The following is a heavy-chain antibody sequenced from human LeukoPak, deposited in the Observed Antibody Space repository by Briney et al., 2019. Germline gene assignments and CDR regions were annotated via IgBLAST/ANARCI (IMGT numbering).Heavy chain of an antibody. CDR3: ADPRNDY. CDR1: GFTFSNAW. V-gene: IGHV3-23*01. CDR2: ISGSGGST. J-gene: IGHJ4*02. Sequence: GGSLRLSCVVSGFTFSNAWMSWVRQAPGKGLEWVSAISGSGGSTYYADSVKGRFTISRDNSKNTLYLQMNSLRAEDTAVYYCADPRNDYWGQGTLVTVSS.